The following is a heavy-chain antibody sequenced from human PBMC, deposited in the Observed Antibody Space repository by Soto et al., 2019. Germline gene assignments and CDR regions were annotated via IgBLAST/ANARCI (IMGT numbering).Heavy chain of an antibody. CDR3: GGERGRISIFGVVPQGDGMGV. Sequence: AASGFTFSSYSMNWVRQAPGKGLEWVSYISSSSSTIYYADSVKGRFTISRDNAKNSLYLQMNSLRDEDTAVYFCGGERGRISIFGVVPQGDGMGVWGQGTTVTVSS. D-gene: IGHD3-3*01. CDR1: GFTFSSYS. J-gene: IGHJ6*02. CDR2: ISSSSSTI. V-gene: IGHV3-48*02.